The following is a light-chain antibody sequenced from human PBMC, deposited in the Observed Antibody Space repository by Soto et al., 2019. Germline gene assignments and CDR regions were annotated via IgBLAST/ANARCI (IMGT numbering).Light chain of an antibody. CDR2: SPS. CDR3: LLYYGGAQVL. Sequence: QTVVTQEPSLTVAPGGTVTLTCASSAGAVTSAYYTNWLQQKPGQAPRALIYSPSETHTWTPARFSGSLLGGKAALTLSAAQPEDEADYYCLLYYGGAQVLFGGGTKLTVL. J-gene: IGLJ2*01. V-gene: IGLV7-43*01. CDR1: AGAVTSAYY.